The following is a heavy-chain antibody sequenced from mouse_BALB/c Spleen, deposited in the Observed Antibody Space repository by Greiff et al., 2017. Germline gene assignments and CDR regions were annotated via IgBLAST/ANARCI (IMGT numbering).Heavy chain of an antibody. CDR3: ARPKGYGWFAY. D-gene: IGHD1-1*02. CDR2: ISSGGSYT. CDR1: GFTFSSYA. Sequence: EVKVVESGGGLVKPGGSLKLSCAASGFTFSSYAMSWVRQSPEKRLEWVAEISSGGSYTYYPDTVTGRFTISRDNAKNTLYLEMSSLRSEDTAMYYCARPKGYGWFAYWGQGTLVTVSA. J-gene: IGHJ3*01. V-gene: IGHV5-9-4*01.